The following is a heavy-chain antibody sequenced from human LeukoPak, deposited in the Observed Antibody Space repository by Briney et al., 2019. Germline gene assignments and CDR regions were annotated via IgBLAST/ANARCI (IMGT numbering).Heavy chain of an antibody. CDR2: IYYSGST. CDR3: ARDPYYYGSGPNDAFDI. J-gene: IGHJ3*02. CDR1: GGSISSSSYY. V-gene: IGHV4-39*07. Sequence: SETLSLTCTVSGGSISSSSYYWGWIRQPPGKGLEWIGSIYYSGSTYYNPSLKSRVTISVDTSKNQFSLKLSSVTAADTAVYYCARDPYYYGSGPNDAFDIWGQGTMVTVYS. D-gene: IGHD3-10*01.